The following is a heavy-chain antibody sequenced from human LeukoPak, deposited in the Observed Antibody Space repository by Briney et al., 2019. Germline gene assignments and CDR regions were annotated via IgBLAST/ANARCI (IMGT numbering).Heavy chain of an antibody. Sequence: QPGGSLRLSCAASGFTFSSYTMHWVRQAPGKGLEWVTVISYDGSNKYYADSVKGRFTISRDNSKNTLYLQMNSLRAEDTAVYYCAKVGLGIVAPGDAFDIWGQGTMVTVSS. CDR2: ISYDGSNK. CDR1: GFTFSSYT. D-gene: IGHD3-16*01. CDR3: AKVGLGIVAPGDAFDI. J-gene: IGHJ3*02. V-gene: IGHV3-30*04.